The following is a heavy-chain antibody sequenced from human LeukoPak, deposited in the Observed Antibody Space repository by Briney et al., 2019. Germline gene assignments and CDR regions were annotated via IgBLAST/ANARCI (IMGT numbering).Heavy chain of an antibody. D-gene: IGHD3-22*01. V-gene: IGHV1-18*01. J-gene: IGHJ4*01. CDR2: ISAYNGNT. CDR1: GYTFTSYG. CDR3: ARHWSGDSSGYYPLDY. Sequence: ASVKVSCKASGYTFTSYGISWVRQAPGQGLEWMGWISAYNGNTNYAQKLQGRVTMTTDTSTSTAYMELRSLRSDDTAVYYCARHWSGDSSGYYPLDYWGHGTLVTVSS.